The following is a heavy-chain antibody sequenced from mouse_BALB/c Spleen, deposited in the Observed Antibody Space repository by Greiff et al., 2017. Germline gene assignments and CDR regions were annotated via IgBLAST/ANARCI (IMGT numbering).Heavy chain of an antibody. CDR1: GDSITSGY. CDR3: ARFYYDYDGFAY. CDR2: ISYSGST. J-gene: IGHJ3*01. V-gene: IGHV3-8*02. D-gene: IGHD2-4*01. Sequence: VHVKQSGPSLVKPSQTLSLTCSVTGDSITSGYWNWIRKFPGNKLEYMGYISYSGSTYYNPSLKSRISITRDTSKNQYYLQLNSVTTEDTATYYCARFYYDYDGFAYWGQGTLVTVSA.